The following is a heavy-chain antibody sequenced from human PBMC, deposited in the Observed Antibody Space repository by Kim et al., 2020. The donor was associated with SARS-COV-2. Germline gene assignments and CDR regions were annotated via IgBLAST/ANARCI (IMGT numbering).Heavy chain of an antibody. D-gene: IGHD3-22*01. CDR1: GFTFSSYG. V-gene: IGHV3-30*18. CDR2: MKYDGSKN. CDR3: AKDFLEFRTHDYYFYGM. Sequence: GGSLRLSCAASGFTFSSYGMHWVRQAPGKGLEWVALMKYDGSKNVYGDSVKGRFTISRDNSKNILYLERNSLTAEDTAVYYCAKDFLEFRTHDYYFYGM. J-gene: IGHJ6*01.